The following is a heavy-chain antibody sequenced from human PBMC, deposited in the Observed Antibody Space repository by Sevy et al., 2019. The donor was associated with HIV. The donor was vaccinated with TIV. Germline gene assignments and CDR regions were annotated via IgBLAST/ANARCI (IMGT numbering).Heavy chain of an antibody. Sequence: SETLSLTCAVSGYSISSGYYWGWIRQPPGKGLEWIGSIYHSGSTYYNPSLKSRVTISIDTSKNQFSLKLSSVTAADTAVYYCGGSPGREALRFDPWGQGTLVTVSS. J-gene: IGHJ5*02. V-gene: IGHV4-38-2*01. CDR1: GYSISSGYY. CDR3: GGSPGREALRFDP. D-gene: IGHD3-10*01. CDR2: IYHSGST.